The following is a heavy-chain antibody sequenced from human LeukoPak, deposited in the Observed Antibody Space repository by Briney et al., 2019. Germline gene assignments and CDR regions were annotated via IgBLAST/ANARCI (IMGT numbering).Heavy chain of an antibody. CDR2: IYYSGST. J-gene: IGHJ4*02. CDR3: ASGSYDSSGYYYGGVDY. D-gene: IGHD3-22*01. Sequence: PSETLSLTCTASGGSISSGGYYWSWIRQHPGKGLEWIGYIYYSGSTYYNPSLKSRVTISVDTSKNQFSLKLSSVTAADTAVYYCASGSYDSSGYYYGGVDYWGQGTLVTVSS. V-gene: IGHV4-31*03. CDR1: GGSISSGGYY.